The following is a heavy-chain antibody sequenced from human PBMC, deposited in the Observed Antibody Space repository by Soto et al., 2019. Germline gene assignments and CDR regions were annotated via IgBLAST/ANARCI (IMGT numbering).Heavy chain of an antibody. Sequence: QVQLVQSGAEVRKPGSSVRVSCKASGGRFNTYAFNWVRQAPGQGLEWLGGIITFFGAAMYAQKFQGRVTITADELTSTAYMELSGLRSEDTAVYYCARGSKERFRGSGMDVWGQGTTITVSS. J-gene: IGHJ6*02. CDR3: ARGSKERFRGSGMDV. D-gene: IGHD1-1*01. CDR1: GGRFNTYA. V-gene: IGHV1-69*01. CDR2: IITFFGAA.